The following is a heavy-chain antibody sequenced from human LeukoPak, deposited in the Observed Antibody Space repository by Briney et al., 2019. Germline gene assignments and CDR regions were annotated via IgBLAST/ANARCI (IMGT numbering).Heavy chain of an antibody. CDR3: ARALGGKALDY. CDR1: GGSFGGYY. J-gene: IGHJ4*02. CDR2: INHSGST. V-gene: IGHV4-34*01. Sequence: NPSGTLSLTRAVYGGSFGGYYWSWIRQPPGKGLEWIGEINHSGSTNYNPSLKSRVTISVDTSKNQFSLKLSSVTAADTAVYYCARALGGKALDYWGQGTLVTVSS.